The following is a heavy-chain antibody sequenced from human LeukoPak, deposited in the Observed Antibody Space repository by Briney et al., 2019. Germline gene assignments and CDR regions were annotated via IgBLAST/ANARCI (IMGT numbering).Heavy chain of an antibody. CDR1: GYSFTSYW. CDR2: IDPSDSYT. V-gene: IGHV5-10-1*01. D-gene: IGHD1-1*01. CDR3: ARYTTGDFDY. J-gene: IGHJ4*02. Sequence: GESLKISCKGSGYSFTSYWISRVRQLPGKGLEWMGRIDPSDSYTNYSPSFQGHVTISADKSISTAYLQWSSLKASDTAMYYCARYTTGDFDYWGQGTLVAVSS.